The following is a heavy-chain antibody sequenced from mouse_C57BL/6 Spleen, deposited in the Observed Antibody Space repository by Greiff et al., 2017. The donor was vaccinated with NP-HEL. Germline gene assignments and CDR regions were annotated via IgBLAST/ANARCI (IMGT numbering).Heavy chain of an antibody. CDR3: ARPPYSNYDYFDY. D-gene: IGHD2-5*01. CDR2: ISSGGSYT. Sequence: EVMLVESGGDLVKPGGSLKLSCAASGFTFSSYGMSWVRQTPDKRLEWVATISSGGSYTYYPDSVKGRFTISRDNAKNTLYLQMSSLKSEDTAMYYCARPPYSNYDYFDYWGQGTTLTVSS. J-gene: IGHJ2*01. V-gene: IGHV5-6*02. CDR1: GFTFSSYG.